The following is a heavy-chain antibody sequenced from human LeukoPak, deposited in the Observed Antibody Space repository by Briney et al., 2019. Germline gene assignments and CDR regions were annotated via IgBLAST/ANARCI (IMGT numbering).Heavy chain of an antibody. CDR3: TREYYYHSSGFDY. V-gene: IGHV3-49*03. Sequence: GGSLRLSCTASGFTFGDYAMSWFRQAPGKGLQWVGYIRSKAYGATTEYAASVRGRFTISRDDSKSIAYLQMNSLKTEDTAVYYCTREYYYHSSGFDYWGQGTLVTVSS. J-gene: IGHJ4*02. CDR1: GFTFGDYA. D-gene: IGHD3-22*01. CDR2: IRSKAYGATT.